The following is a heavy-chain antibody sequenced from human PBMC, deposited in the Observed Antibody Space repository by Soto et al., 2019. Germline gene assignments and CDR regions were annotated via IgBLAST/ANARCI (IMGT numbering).Heavy chain of an antibody. CDR2: IKQAGSEK. D-gene: IGHD6-25*01. J-gene: IGHJ4*02. V-gene: IGHV3-7*01. CDR3: AREKRANGYFEY. Sequence: EVQLVESGGGLVQTGGSLRLSCAASGFTFSAYWMSWVRQAPGKGLEWVANIKQAGSEKYYLDSVNGRFIISRDDAKNSLFLQVNSLRVEDTAVYYCAREKRANGYFEYWGQGTLVTVSS. CDR1: GFTFSAYW.